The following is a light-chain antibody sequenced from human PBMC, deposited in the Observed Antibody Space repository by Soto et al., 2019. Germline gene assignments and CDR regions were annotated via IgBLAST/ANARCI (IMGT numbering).Light chain of an antibody. CDR2: AAS. J-gene: IGKJ1*01. V-gene: IGKV1-39*01. CDR3: QQSYSTPPWT. Sequence: DIQMTQSPSSLSASVGDRVTITCRASQSISSYLNWYQQKPGKAPKLLIFAASSLQSGVPSRFSGSRSGPDFTLTISSLQPEDFATYYCQQSYSTPPWTFGQGTKVDIK. CDR1: QSISSY.